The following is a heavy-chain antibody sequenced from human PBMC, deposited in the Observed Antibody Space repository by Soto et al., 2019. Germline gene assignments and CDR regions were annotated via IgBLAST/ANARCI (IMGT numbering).Heavy chain of an antibody. V-gene: IGHV3-66*01. CDR2: IYSGGST. CDR1: GFTVSNNY. CDR3: AGYSHKGD. D-gene: IGHD1-26*01. Sequence: LVESGGGLVQPGGSLRLSCAASGFTVSNNYMSWVRQAPGKGLEWGSLIYSGGSTHYADSVKGRFTISRDNSKNTLYLQMSSLRVEDTAVYYCAGYSHKGDWGQGTLVTVSS. J-gene: IGHJ4*02.